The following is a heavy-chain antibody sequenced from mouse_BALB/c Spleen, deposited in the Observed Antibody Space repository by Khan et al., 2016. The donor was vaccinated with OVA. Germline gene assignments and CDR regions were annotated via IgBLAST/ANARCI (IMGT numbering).Heavy chain of an antibody. D-gene: IGHD2-13*01. CDR3: ARNGDYVHWYFDV. CDR1: GFSLTSYG. J-gene: IGHJ1*01. V-gene: IGHV2-2*02. Sequence: QVQLKQSGPGLVQPSQSLSITCTVSGFSLTSYGVHWVRQSPGKGLEWLGVIWSGGTTDYNAAFISRLSISKDNSKSQVFFKMNSLPANDTAIYYCARNGDYVHWYFDVWGAGTTVTVSS. CDR2: IWSGGTT.